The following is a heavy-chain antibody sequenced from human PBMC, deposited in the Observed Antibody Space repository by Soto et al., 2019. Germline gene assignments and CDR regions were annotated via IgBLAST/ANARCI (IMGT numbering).Heavy chain of an antibody. V-gene: IGHV3-74*01. J-gene: IGHJ4*02. D-gene: IGHD1-26*01. CDR1: GFTFSSYW. CDR3: TQNGGELIAVY. Sequence: EVQLVESGGGLVQPGGSLRLSCAASGFTFSSYWMHWVRQVPGKGLVWVSRINTDGTITIFADSVKGRFTISRDNAKNTVYLQMNSLRAEDTAVYYCTQNGGELIAVYWGQGTLVTVSS. CDR2: INTDGTIT.